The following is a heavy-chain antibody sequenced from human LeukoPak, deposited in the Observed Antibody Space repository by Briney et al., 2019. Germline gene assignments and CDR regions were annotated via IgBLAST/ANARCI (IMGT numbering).Heavy chain of an antibody. CDR1: GGSISSSSYY. CDR2: IYYSGST. D-gene: IGHD4-11*01. Sequence: PSETLSLTCTVSGGSISSSSYYWGWIRQPPGKGLEWIGSIYYSGSTYYNPSLKSRVTISVDTSKNQFSLKLSSVTAADTAVYYCARLGYSKRRDYWGQGTLVTVSS. J-gene: IGHJ4*02. V-gene: IGHV4-39*01. CDR3: ARLGYSKRRDY.